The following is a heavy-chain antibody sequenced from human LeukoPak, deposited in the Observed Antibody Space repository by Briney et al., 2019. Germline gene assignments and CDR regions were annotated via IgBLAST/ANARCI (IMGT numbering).Heavy chain of an antibody. CDR3: AKDRRGYSGFYYYYYMDV. CDR2: ISGGDGHT. CDR1: GFIFTNYG. V-gene: IGHV3-23*01. J-gene: IGHJ6*03. D-gene: IGHD5-12*01. Sequence: PGGSLRLSCAASGFIFTNYGMSWVRQAPGKGLEWVSAISGGDGHTYYADSVKGRFTISRDNSKNTLYLQMNSLRAEDTAVYYCAKDRRGYSGFYYYYYMDVWGKGTTVTISS.